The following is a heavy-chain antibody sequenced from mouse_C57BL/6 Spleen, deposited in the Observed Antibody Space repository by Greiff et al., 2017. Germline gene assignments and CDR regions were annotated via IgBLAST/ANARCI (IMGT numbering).Heavy chain of an antibody. V-gene: IGHV5-17*01. J-gene: IGHJ4*01. CDR2: ISSGSSTI. D-gene: IGHD1-1*01. CDR1: GFTFSDYG. CDR3: ARGGYGSSYAMDY. Sequence: EVKVVESGGGLVKPGGSLKLSCAASGFTFSDYGMHWVRQAPEKGLEWVAYISSGSSTIYYADTVKGRFTISRDNAKNNLFLQMTSLRSEDTAMYYCARGGYGSSYAMDYWGQGTSVTVAS.